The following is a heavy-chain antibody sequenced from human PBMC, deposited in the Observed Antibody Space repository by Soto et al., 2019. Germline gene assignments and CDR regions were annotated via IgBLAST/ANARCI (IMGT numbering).Heavy chain of an antibody. Sequence: SETLCLTCTVSGGSIGSYYWSWIRQPPGKGLEWIGYIYYSGSTNYNPSLKSRVTISVDTSKNQFSLKLSSVTAADTAVYYCASLKGSGWYRVDYWGQGTLVTVSS. V-gene: IGHV4-59*01. J-gene: IGHJ4*02. CDR1: GGSIGSYY. D-gene: IGHD6-19*01. CDR3: ASLKGSGWYRVDY. CDR2: IYYSGST.